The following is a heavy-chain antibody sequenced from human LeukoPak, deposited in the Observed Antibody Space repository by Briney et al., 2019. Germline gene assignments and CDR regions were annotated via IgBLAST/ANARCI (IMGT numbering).Heavy chain of an antibody. J-gene: IGHJ4*02. V-gene: IGHV3-30*02. Sequence: GGSLRLSCAASGFTFSSYGMHWVRQAPGKGLEWVAFIRYDGSNKYYADSVKGRFIISRDNSKNTLYVQMNSLRPEDTAVYYCAKSMWDYYGSGSYSIDYWGQGSLVTVSS. CDR3: AKSMWDYYGSGSYSIDY. CDR2: IRYDGSNK. D-gene: IGHD3-10*01. CDR1: GFTFSSYG.